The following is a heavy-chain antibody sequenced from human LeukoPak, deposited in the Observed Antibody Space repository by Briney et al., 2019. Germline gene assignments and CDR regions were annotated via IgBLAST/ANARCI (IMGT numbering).Heavy chain of an antibody. CDR1: GGSISSYY. CDR3: ARSLDYSYYYYMDV. CDR2: IYYSGST. Sequence: SETLSLTCTVSGGSISSYYWSWIRQPPGKGLEWIGYIYYSGSTNYNPSLKSRVTISVDTSKNQFSLKLSSVTAADTAVYYCARSLDYSYYYYMDVWGKGTTVTVSS. V-gene: IGHV4-59*01. J-gene: IGHJ6*03.